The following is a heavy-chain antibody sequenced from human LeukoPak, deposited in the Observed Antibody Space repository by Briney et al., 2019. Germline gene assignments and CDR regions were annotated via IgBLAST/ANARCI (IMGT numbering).Heavy chain of an antibody. D-gene: IGHD5-24*01. V-gene: IGHV4-59*01. Sequence: SETLSLTCTVSGGSISSYYWSWIRQPPGKGLEWIGYIYYSGSTNYNPSLKSRVTISVDTSKNQFSLKLSSVTAADTAVYYCARPLERWLQFPWDYWGQGTLVTVSS. J-gene: IGHJ4*02. CDR2: IYYSGST. CDR3: ARPLERWLQFPWDY. CDR1: GGSISSYY.